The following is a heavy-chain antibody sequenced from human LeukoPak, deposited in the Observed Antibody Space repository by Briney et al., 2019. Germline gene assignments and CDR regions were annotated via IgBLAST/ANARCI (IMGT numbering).Heavy chain of an antibody. CDR2: ITGSSSTI. CDR3: ARVRAYSSAQGIDY. V-gene: IGHV3-48*02. J-gene: IGHJ4*02. CDR1: FISYR. D-gene: IGHD6-25*01. Sequence: FISYRLHSALQAPGKGPVDVSYITGSSSTIYYADSVKGRFTISRDNAKNSLYLQMNSLRDEDTAVYYCARVRAYSSAQGIDYWGQGARVTVSS.